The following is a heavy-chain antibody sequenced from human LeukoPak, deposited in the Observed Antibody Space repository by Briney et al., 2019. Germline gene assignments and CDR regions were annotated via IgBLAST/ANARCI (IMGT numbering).Heavy chain of an antibody. J-gene: IGHJ4*02. CDR2: IWYDGSNK. D-gene: IGHD5-12*01. CDR3: ARGIRWGGYDTFDY. Sequence: GGSLRLSCAASGFTFSGYWMSWVRQAPGKGLEWVAVIWYDGSNKYYADSVKGRFTISRDNSKNTLYLQMNSLRAEDTAVYYCARGIRWGGYDTFDYWGQGTLVTVSS. CDR1: GFTFSGYW. V-gene: IGHV3-33*08.